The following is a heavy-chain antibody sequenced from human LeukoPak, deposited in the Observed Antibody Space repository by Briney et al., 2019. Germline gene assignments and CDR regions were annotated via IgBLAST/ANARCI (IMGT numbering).Heavy chain of an antibody. V-gene: IGHV5-51*01. CDR3: AKRGATLGEFDP. CDR2: IHPGDSDT. J-gene: IGHJ5*02. Sequence: GESLKISCKGSGYSFTNYWIGWVRQMPGKGLEWMGIIHPGDSDTRYSPSFQGQVTISVDKSVSTAYLQWSSLKASDTAMYFCAKRGATLGEFDPWGQGTLVTVSS. D-gene: IGHD5-24*01. CDR1: GYSFTNYW.